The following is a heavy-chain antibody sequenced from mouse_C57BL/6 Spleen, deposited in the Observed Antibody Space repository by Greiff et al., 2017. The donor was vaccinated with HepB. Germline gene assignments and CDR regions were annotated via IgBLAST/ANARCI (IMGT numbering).Heavy chain of an antibody. CDR1: GYTFTSYT. CDR2: INPSSGYT. V-gene: IGHV1-4*01. J-gene: IGHJ4*01. D-gene: IGHD2-5*01. CDR3: ARGDSNYYYYDAMDY. Sequence: QVQLQQSGAELARPGASVKMSCKASGYTFTSYTMHWVKQRPGQGLEWIGYINPSSGYTNYNQKFKDKATLTADKSSSTAYMQLSSLTSEDSAVYYWARGDSNYYYYDAMDYWGQGTSVTVSS.